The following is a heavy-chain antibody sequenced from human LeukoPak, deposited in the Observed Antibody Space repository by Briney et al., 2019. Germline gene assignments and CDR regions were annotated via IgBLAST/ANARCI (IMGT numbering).Heavy chain of an antibody. V-gene: IGHV3-48*04. Sequence: GGSLRLSCAASGFTFSSYWMSWVRQAPGKGLEWIAYLSSSGSAFSYADSVKGRFTIARDNAKNSVYLEMNSLRADDTAVYYCARSARLMKGVVEVTALDDWGQGTLVTVSS. CDR1: GFTFSSYW. J-gene: IGHJ4*02. CDR2: LSSSGSAF. D-gene: IGHD3-3*01. CDR3: ARSARLMKGVVEVTALDD.